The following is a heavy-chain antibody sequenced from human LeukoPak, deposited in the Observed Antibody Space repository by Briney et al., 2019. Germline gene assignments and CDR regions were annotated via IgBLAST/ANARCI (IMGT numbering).Heavy chain of an antibody. J-gene: IGHJ4*02. Sequence: GASVKVSCKASGYTFTNYQMHWVRQAHGQGLECMGIINPIGGSTRYAQKFQGRVTMTRDTTTSKVYMELSSLRPEGTAVYYCARVRLLTYDYGSGSYAYFDYWGQGTLVTVSS. V-gene: IGHV1-46*01. CDR3: ARVRLLTYDYGSGSYAYFDY. CDR2: INPIGGST. D-gene: IGHD3-10*01. CDR1: GYTFTNYQ.